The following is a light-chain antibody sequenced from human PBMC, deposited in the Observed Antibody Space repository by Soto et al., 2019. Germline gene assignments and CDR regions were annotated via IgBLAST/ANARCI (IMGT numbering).Light chain of an antibody. CDR1: SSNIGAGYD. Sequence: QSVLTQPPSVSGAPGQRVTISCTGSSSNIGAGYDVYWYQQLPGTAPKLLIYANNNRPSGVPDRFSGSKSGTSASLAITGLQAEDEADYYCQSYDSSLSGHVVFGGGTQLTVL. J-gene: IGLJ2*01. CDR3: QSYDSSLSGHVV. V-gene: IGLV1-40*01. CDR2: ANN.